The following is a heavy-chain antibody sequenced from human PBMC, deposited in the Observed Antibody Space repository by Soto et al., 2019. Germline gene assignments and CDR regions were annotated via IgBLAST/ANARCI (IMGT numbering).Heavy chain of an antibody. V-gene: IGHV4-4*07. J-gene: IGHJ6*02. D-gene: IGHD3-10*01. CDR2: IYTSGST. CDR1: GGSISSYY. Sequence: SETLSLTCTVSGGSISSYYWSWIRQPAGKGLEWIGRIYTSGSTNYNPSLKSRVTMSVDTSKNQFSLKLSSVTAADTALNYCARDRSGSGSYYYYYGRDVWGQGTTVT. CDR3: ARDRSGSGSYYYYYGRDV.